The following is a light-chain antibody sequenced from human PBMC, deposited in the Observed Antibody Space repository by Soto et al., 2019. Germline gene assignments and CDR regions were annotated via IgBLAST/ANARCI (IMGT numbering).Light chain of an antibody. J-gene: IGKJ4*01. CDR3: QQYGSSPPLT. Sequence: EIVLTQSPGTLSLSPGERATLSCRASQSVSSYLAWYQQKPGQAPRLLIYGVSSRATGIPDRFSGSGSGTDFTLTISRLEPEDFAVYYCQQYGSSPPLTFGGGTKVDIK. CDR2: GVS. CDR1: QSVSSY. V-gene: IGKV3-20*01.